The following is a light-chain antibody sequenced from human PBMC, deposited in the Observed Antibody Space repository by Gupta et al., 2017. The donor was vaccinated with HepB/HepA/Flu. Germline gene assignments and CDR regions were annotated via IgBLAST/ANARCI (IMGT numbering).Light chain of an antibody. CDR3: PQGSNWLLT. CDR1: QSVSSY. CDR2: DGY. J-gene: IGKJ5*01. Sequence: LTHSPATQSSSTGERATLSFRASQSVSSYLAWYQKNPGQAPRRLIYDGYNRATGIPARFSGSGSGTDFTLNISSVEPEDFAVDYWPQGSNWLLTFGQGTRLEIK. V-gene: IGKV3-11*01.